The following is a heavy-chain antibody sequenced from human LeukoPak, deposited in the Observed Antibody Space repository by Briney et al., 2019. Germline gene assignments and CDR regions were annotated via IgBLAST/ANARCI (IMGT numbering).Heavy chain of an antibody. CDR1: GFTVSSKY. D-gene: IGHD6-6*01. J-gene: IGHJ4*02. V-gene: IGHV3-53*01. CDR3: ARIGDSYSSSPYFDY. CDR2: IYSGGST. Sequence: GGSLRLSCAASGFTVSSKYMSWVRQAPGKGLEWVSVIYSGGSTYYADSVKGRFTISRDNSKNTLYLQMNSLRAEDTAVYYCARIGDSYSSSPYFDYWGQGTLVTVSS.